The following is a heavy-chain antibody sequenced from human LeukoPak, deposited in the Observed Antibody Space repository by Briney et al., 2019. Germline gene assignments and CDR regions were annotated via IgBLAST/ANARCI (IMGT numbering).Heavy chain of an antibody. J-gene: IGHJ6*02. CDR1: GFTFSNYG. V-gene: IGHV3-23*01. CDR3: AGGAGVYYYGMDV. Sequence: GGSLRLSCAASGFTFSNYGLSWVRQAPGKGLEWVSAISGGGSATYYADSVKGRFTISRDNSKNTLFLQLNTLRADDTAVYYCAGGAGVYYYGMDVWGQGTSVTVSS. CDR2: ISGGGSAT.